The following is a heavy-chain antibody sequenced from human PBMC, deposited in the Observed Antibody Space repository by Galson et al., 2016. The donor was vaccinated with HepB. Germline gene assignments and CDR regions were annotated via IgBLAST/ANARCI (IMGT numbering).Heavy chain of an antibody. CDR3: ARIQYFPNGCDF. V-gene: IGHV3-7*03. Sequence: SLRLSCAASGFTLSSYWMTWVRQAPGGGLQWVANIDPAGSGKTYVDSVKGRFSIYRDDAKNSLYLQMHSLRDEETAIYYCARIQYFPNGCDFWGQGTLVTVSS. CDR2: IDPAGSGK. CDR1: GFTLSSYW. D-gene: IGHD2/OR15-2a*01. J-gene: IGHJ4*02.